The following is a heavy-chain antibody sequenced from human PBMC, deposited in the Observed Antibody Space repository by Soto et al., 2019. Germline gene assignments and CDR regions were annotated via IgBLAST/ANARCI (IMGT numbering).Heavy chain of an antibody. CDR1: GYTFTSYA. CDR3: ARGASPLIDY. J-gene: IGHJ4*02. CDR2: INAGNGNT. V-gene: IGHV1-3*01. Sequence: QVQLVQSGAEVKKPGASVKVPCKASGYTFTSYAMHWVRQAPGQRLEWMGWINAGNGNTKYSQKFQGRVTITRDTSASTAYMEVSSLRSEDTAVYYCARGASPLIDYWGQGTLVTVSS. D-gene: IGHD1-26*01.